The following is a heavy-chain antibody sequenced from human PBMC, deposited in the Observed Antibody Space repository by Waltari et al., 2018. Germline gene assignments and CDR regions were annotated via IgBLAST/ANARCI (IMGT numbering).Heavy chain of an antibody. CDR1: GYTFTSYA. Sequence: QVQLVQSGSELKKPGASVKVSCKASGYTFTSYAMNWVRQAPGQGLEWMGWINTNTGNQTYDQGFTGRFVFSWDTSVSTAYLQISSLKAEDTAVYYCARHGNSLYYDFWSQPPWGAAYDMDVWGQGTTVTVSS. D-gene: IGHD3-3*01. CDR3: ARHGNSLYYDFWSQPPWGAAYDMDV. CDR2: INTNTGNQ. J-gene: IGHJ6*02. V-gene: IGHV7-4-1*02.